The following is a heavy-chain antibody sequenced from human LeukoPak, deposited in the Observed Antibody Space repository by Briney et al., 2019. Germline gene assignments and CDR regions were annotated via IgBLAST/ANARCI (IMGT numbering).Heavy chain of an antibody. CDR1: GSTFSNTW. D-gene: IGHD4-17*01. J-gene: IGHJ5*02. CDR2: IKSEVDGGTI. CDR3: SDYGDYR. Sequence: GGSLRLSCVGSGSTFSNTWMNWVRQAPGKGLEWVGRIKSEVDGGTIYYAAPVKGRFIISGDDSRNTVSLFTNDLKTEDTGVYYCSDYGDYRWGQGTLVTVSS. V-gene: IGHV3-15*07.